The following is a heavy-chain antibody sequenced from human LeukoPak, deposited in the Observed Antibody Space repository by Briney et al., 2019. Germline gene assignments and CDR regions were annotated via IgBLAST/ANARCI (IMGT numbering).Heavy chain of an antibody. CDR2: ISGSGRNT. CDR1: GFTFSSYA. Sequence: GGSLRLSCAASGFTFSSYAMSWVRQAPGKGLEWVSGISGSGRNTYFADSVKGRFTISRDNSKNTLYLQMNSLRAEDTAVYYCAKDPGYYGSGSYPTYWGQGTLVTVSS. J-gene: IGHJ4*02. V-gene: IGHV3-23*01. CDR3: AKDPGYYGSGSYPTY. D-gene: IGHD3-10*01.